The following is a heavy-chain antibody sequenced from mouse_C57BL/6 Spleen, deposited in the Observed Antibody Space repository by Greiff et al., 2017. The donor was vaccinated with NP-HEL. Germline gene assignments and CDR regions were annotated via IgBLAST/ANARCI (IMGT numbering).Heavy chain of an antibody. CDR1: GFSLSTSGMG. CDR2: IYWDDDK. J-gene: IGHJ4*01. CDR3: ARTERDYDAMDY. V-gene: IGHV8-12*01. Sequence: QVQLKESGPGILQPSQTLSLTCSFSGFSLSTSGMGVSWIRQPPGKGLGWLAHIYWDDDKRYNPSLKSRLTISKDTSRNQVFLKITSVDTADTATYYCARTERDYDAMDYWGQGTSVTVSS.